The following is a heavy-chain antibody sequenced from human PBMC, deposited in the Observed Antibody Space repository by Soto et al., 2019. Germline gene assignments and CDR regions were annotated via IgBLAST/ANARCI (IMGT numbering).Heavy chain of an antibody. Sequence: SETLSLTCAVYGGSFSGYYWSWIRQPPGKGLEWIGEINHSGSTNYNPSLKSRVTISVDTSKNQFSLKLSSVTAADTAVYYCARGTDYDILTLTLDYWGQGTLVTVSS. V-gene: IGHV4-34*01. J-gene: IGHJ4*02. CDR3: ARGTDYDILTLTLDY. CDR1: GGSFSGYY. D-gene: IGHD3-9*01. CDR2: INHSGST.